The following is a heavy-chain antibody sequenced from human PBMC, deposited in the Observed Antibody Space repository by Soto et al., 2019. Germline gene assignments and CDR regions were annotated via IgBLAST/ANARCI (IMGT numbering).Heavy chain of an antibody. Sequence: GGSLRLSCAASGFTFSSYDMHWVRQATGKGLEWVSAIGTAGDTYYPGSVKGRFTISRENAKNSLYLQMNSLRAEDTAVYYCARAPYIVVVPAATKNYYGMDVWGQGTTVTVSS. CDR1: GFTFSSYD. CDR3: ARAPYIVVVPAATKNYYGMDV. V-gene: IGHV3-13*01. CDR2: IGTAGDT. J-gene: IGHJ6*02. D-gene: IGHD2-2*01.